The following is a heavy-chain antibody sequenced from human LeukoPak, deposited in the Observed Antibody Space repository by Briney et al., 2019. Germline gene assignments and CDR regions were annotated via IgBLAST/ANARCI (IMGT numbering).Heavy chain of an antibody. J-gene: IGHJ4*02. Sequence: PGGSLRLSCAASGFTFSSYGMSWVRQAPGKGLEWVSAISGSGGSTYYADSLKGRFTISRDNSKNTLYLQMNSLRAEDTAVYYCAKWWEAYCGGDCYIDYWGQGTLVTVSS. CDR3: AKWWEAYCGGDCYIDY. CDR2: ISGSGGST. D-gene: IGHD2-21*02. CDR1: GFTFSSYG. V-gene: IGHV3-23*01.